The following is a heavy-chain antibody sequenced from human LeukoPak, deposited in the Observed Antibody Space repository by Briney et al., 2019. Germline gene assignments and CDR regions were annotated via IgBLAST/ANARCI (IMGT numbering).Heavy chain of an antibody. CDR2: IIPIFGTA. Sequence: SVKLSCKASGGTFSSYSISWVRQAPGQGLEWIGWIIPIFGTANYAQKFQGRVTITTDESTSTAYMELSSLRSEDTAVYYWARDRGIRFVEGPKFYYMDVWGKGTTVTVSS. V-gene: IGHV1-69*05. J-gene: IGHJ6*03. CDR3: ARDRGIRFVEGPKFYYMDV. CDR1: GGTFSSYS. D-gene: IGHD3-3*01.